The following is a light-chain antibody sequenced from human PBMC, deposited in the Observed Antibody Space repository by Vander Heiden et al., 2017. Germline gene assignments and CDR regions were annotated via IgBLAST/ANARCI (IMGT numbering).Light chain of an antibody. J-gene: IGKJ2*01. CDR1: QSISSY. CDR2: AVS. Sequence: DIQMTQSPSSLSASVGDRVTNTCRASQSISSYLKWYQQKPGKAPKLLIYAVSSVQSGVPSRFSGSGSGTDFTLTISSRQPEDFATYYCQQSYSTRYTFGQGTKLEIK. V-gene: IGKV1-39*01. CDR3: QQSYSTRYT.